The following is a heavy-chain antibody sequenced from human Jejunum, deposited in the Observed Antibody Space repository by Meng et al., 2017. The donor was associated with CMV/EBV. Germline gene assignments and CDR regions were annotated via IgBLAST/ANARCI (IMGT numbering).Heavy chain of an antibody. CDR2: IWYDGSNK. Sequence: CAASGFTFSTYGMHWVRQAPGKGLEWVAVIWYDGSNKKYADFVKGRFTISRDNSKNTLYLQMNRLRSEDTAVYYCAKRNDHSWFDPWGQGTLVTVSS. J-gene: IGHJ5*02. V-gene: IGHV3-33*06. CDR3: AKRNDHSWFDP. D-gene: IGHD1-14*01. CDR1: GFTFSTYG.